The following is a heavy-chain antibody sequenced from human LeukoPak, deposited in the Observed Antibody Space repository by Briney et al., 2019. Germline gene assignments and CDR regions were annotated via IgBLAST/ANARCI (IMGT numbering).Heavy chain of an antibody. J-gene: IGHJ4*02. D-gene: IGHD3-10*01. CDR3: ARGRMVQGVLLFDC. CDR1: GYTFTSYD. Sequence: GASVKVSCKASGYTFTSYDINWVRQATGQGLEWMGWMDPNSGNTGYAQKFQGRATMTRNTSISTAYMQLSSLRSEDTAVYYCARGRMVQGVLLFDCWGQGTLVTVSS. V-gene: IGHV1-8*01. CDR2: MDPNSGNT.